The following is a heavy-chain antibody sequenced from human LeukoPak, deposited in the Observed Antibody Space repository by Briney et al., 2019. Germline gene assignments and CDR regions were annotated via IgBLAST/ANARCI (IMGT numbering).Heavy chain of an antibody. Sequence: GGSLRLSCAASGFTFSSYSMTWVRQAPGKGLEWVSSISSSSSYIYYADSVKGRFTISRDNAKNSLYLQMNSLRAEDTAVYYCARGPSTGGGGYYFDYWGQGTLVTVSS. CDR3: ARGPSTGGGGYYFDY. CDR2: ISSSSSYI. CDR1: GFTFSSYS. D-gene: IGHD3-16*01. V-gene: IGHV3-21*01. J-gene: IGHJ4*02.